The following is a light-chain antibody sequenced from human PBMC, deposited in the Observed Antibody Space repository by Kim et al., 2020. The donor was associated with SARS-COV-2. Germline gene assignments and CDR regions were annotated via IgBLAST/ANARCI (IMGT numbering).Light chain of an antibody. CDR2: DGS. Sequence: DIQMTQSPSTLSASVGDRVTLTCRASQSVSRWLAWYQQKPGKAPKLLIYDGSNLQSGFPSRFSGSGSGTEFTLTISSLQPDDFAIYYCQHRQTFGQGTKVDIK. CDR3: QHRQT. J-gene: IGKJ1*01. V-gene: IGKV1-5*01. CDR1: QSVSRW.